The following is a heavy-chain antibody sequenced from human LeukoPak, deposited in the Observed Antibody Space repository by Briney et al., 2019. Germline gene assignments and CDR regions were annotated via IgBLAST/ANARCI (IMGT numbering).Heavy chain of an antibody. CDR2: INHSGST. Sequence: SSETLSLTCAVYGGSFSGYYWSWIRQPPGKGLEWIGEINHSGSTNYNPSLKSRVTISVDTSKNQFSLKLSSVTAADTAVYYCARQYSSSWRYNWFDPWGQGTLVTVSS. D-gene: IGHD6-13*01. CDR3: ARQYSSSWRYNWFDP. J-gene: IGHJ5*02. V-gene: IGHV4-34*01. CDR1: GGSFSGYY.